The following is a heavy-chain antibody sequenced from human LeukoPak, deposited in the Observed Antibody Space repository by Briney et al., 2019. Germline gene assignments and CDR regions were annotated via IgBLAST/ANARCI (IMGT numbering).Heavy chain of an antibody. CDR1: GYTFTSYG. Sequence: GASVKVSCKASGYTFTSYGISWVRQAPGQGLEWMGWISAYNGNTNYAQKLQGRVTMTTDTSTSTAYMELRSLRSDDTAVYYCASGSEYYYDSSGYSHPYAFDIWGQGTMVTVSS. CDR2: ISAYNGNT. D-gene: IGHD3-22*01. CDR3: ASGSEYYYDSSGYSHPYAFDI. V-gene: IGHV1-18*01. J-gene: IGHJ3*02.